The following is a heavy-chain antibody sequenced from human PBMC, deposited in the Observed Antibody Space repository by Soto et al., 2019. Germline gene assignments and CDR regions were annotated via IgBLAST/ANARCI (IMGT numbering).Heavy chain of an antibody. Sequence: QVQLVQSGAEVKKPGASVKVSCRASGYTFTTYTLLWVRQAPGQRLEWMAWINPGNGDTKYSQNFQDRVTATRDTSASTAYMEMSSLRSEDTATYLCARKQPGFQIGWAWALAIGGQGTMVTVSS. V-gene: IGHV1-3*01. D-gene: IGHD1-26*01. CDR2: INPGNGDT. J-gene: IGHJ3*02. CDR3: ARKQPGFQIGWAWALAI. CDR1: GYTFTTYT.